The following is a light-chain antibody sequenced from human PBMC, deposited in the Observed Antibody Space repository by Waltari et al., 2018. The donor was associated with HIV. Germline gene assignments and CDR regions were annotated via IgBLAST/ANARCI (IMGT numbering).Light chain of an antibody. J-gene: IGLJ2*01. CDR2: DNN. Sequence: QSVLTQPPSVSAAPGQKVTISCSGSSSNIGNNYVSWYQQLPGTAPKLLIYDNNKRPSGCPDRFSGPKSGTSATLGITGLQTGDEADYYCETWDSSLSAGLFGGGTKLTVV. CDR1: SSNIGNNY. CDR3: ETWDSSLSAGL. V-gene: IGLV1-51*01.